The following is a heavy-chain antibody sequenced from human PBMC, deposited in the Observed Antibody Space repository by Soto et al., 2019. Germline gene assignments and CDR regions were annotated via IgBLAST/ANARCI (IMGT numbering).Heavy chain of an antibody. J-gene: IGHJ4*02. D-gene: IGHD6-19*01. V-gene: IGHV1-69*08. Sequence: QVQLVQSGAEVKKPGSSVKVSCKASGGTFSSYTISWVRQAPGQGLEWMGRIIPILGIANYAQKFQGRVTITADKSTSTAYMELSSLRSEDTDVYYCARDSSGWYSPFDYWGQGTLVTVSS. CDR1: GGTFSSYT. CDR2: IIPILGIA. CDR3: ARDSSGWYSPFDY.